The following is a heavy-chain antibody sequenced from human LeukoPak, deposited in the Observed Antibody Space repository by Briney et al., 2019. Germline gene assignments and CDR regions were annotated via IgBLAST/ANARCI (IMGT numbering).Heavy chain of an antibody. CDR1: EFSVGSNY. Sequence: GGSLRLSCAASEFSVGSNYMTWVRQAPGKGLEWVSLIYSGGSTYYADSVKGRFTISRDNAKNSLYLQMNSLRAGDTGIYYCARKGYSSSCTDYWGQGTLVTVSS. CDR3: ARKGYSSSCTDY. CDR2: IYSGGST. D-gene: IGHD2-2*01. V-gene: IGHV3-66*01. J-gene: IGHJ4*02.